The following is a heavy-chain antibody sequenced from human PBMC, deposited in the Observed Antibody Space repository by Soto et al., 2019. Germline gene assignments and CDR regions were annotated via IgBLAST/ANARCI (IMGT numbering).Heavy chain of an antibody. J-gene: IGHJ6*02. V-gene: IGHV3-74*01. D-gene: IGHD5-12*01. CDR2: VNSLETET. CDR3: ARAGGYDSMHYFWYGLDV. CDR1: GFTFSTYW. Sequence: PGGSLRLSCAASGFTFSTYWMHWVRQAPGKGLVWVSRVNSLETETYYADSVKGRFTISRDNAKNTLYLQMNSLRAEDTAVYYCARAGGYDSMHYFWYGLDVWGQGATVTVSS.